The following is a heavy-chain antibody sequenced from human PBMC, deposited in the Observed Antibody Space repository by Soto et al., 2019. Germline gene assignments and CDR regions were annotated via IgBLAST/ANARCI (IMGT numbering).Heavy chain of an antibody. V-gene: IGHV3-23*01. CDR1: GFTFSNYA. Sequence: EVQLLESGGDLAQPGGSLRLSCAASGFTFSNYAMSWVRQAPGKRLEWVSGISASGRDTYYADSVKDRFTISRDNSKNTVYLQVNSLRADDTAIYYCAKGKSSGWYYFDYWGQGTPVTVSS. CDR2: ISASGRDT. D-gene: IGHD6-19*01. J-gene: IGHJ4*02. CDR3: AKGKSSGWYYFDY.